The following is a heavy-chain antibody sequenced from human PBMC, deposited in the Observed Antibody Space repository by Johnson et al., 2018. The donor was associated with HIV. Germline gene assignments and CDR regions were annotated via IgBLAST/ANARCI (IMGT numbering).Heavy chain of an antibody. V-gene: IGHV3-30*18. Sequence: QVQLVESGGGVVQPGGSLRRSCAASGFTFSSYGMDWVRQVPGTALEWVAALSYDGSHKSSADSVKGRFTISRDNSKNTLYLQMNSLRAEDPAVHYCAKDRSMDDAFDVWGQGTMVTVSS. CDR3: AKDRSMDDAFDV. J-gene: IGHJ3*01. CDR2: LSYDGSHK. CDR1: GFTFSSYG. D-gene: IGHD1-26*01.